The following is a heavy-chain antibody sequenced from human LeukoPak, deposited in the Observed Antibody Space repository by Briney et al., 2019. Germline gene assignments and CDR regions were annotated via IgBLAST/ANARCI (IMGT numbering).Heavy chain of an antibody. CDR1: GGTFSTYG. D-gene: IGHD3-10*01. CDR2: IIPNFGTT. CDR3: ARVLRWTRGREDGMDV. V-gene: IGHV1-69*01. Sequence: SVKVSCKASGGTFSTYGLSWVRQAPGQGLEWMGGIIPNFGTTHYARKLQGRVTISADESTSTAYMELSSLRSEDTAVYYCARVLRWTRGREDGMDVWGQGTTVTVSS. J-gene: IGHJ6*02.